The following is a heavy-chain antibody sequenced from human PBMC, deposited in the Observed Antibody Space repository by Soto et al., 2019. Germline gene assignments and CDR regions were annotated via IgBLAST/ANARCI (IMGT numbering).Heavy chain of an antibody. CDR1: GDSVSSNSAS. CDR2: TYYRSKWYS. D-gene: IGHD5-12*01. J-gene: IGHJ6*02. Sequence: SQTLSLTCAISGDSVSSNSASSNLISQSPSRFLEWLGRTYYRSKWYSDYAVSVKSRITINPDTSKNQFSLQLNSVTPEDTAVYYCARGYSGSMDVWGQGNTVTVSS. V-gene: IGHV6-1*01. CDR3: ARGYSGSMDV.